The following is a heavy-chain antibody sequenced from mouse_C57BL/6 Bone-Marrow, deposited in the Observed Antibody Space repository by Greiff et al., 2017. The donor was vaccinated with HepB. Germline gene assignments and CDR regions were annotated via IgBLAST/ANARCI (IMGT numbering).Heavy chain of an antibody. Sequence: EVMLVESGGDLVKPGGSLKLSCGASGFTFSSYGMSWVRQTPDKRLEWVATISSGGSYTYYPDSVKGRFTISRDNAKNTLYLQMSSLKSEDTAMYYCARHETDWGQGTTLTVSS. CDR1: GFTFSSYG. V-gene: IGHV5-6*01. CDR2: ISSGGSYT. CDR3: ARHETD. J-gene: IGHJ2*01.